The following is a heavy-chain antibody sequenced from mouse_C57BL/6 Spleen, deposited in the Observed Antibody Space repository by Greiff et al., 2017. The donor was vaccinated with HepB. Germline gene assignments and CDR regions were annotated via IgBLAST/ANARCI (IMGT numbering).Heavy chain of an antibody. J-gene: IGHJ2*01. Sequence: QVQLQQPGAELVRPGSSVKLSCKASGYTFTSYWMDWVKQRPGQGLEWIGNIYPSDSETHYNQKFKDKATLTVDKSSSTAYMQLSSLTSEDSAVYYCARRPNWDEGNYGGQGTTLTVSS. CDR2: IYPSDSET. CDR1: GYTFTSYW. D-gene: IGHD4-1*01. CDR3: ARRPNWDEGNY. V-gene: IGHV1-61*01.